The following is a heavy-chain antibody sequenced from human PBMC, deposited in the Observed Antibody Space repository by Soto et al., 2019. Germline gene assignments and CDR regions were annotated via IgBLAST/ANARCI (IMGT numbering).Heavy chain of an antibody. D-gene: IGHD2-21*02. CDR2: ISASNGNT. V-gene: IGHV1-18*04. Sequence: LVNGSSKGSGHGFTSAGIGWRRKAPGQGLEWTGWISASNGNTNYAPKLQGRVTMTTDTSTSTAYMELRSLRSDDTAVYYCARDDSGWFDPWGQGTLVTVSS. J-gene: IGHJ5*02. CDR1: GHGFTSAG. CDR3: ARDDSGWFDP.